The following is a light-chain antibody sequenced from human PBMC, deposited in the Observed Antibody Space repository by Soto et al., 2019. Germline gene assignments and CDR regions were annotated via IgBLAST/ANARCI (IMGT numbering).Light chain of an antibody. V-gene: IGKV1-39*01. CDR1: QSISVH. CDR2: AAS. CDR3: QQCYIAPYT. Sequence: DIQMTQSPSSLSASVGDTVTITCRASQSISVHLTWYQQKPGKVPKLLIYAASNLQRGVPSSFSGSGSETDFALTISSLQPEDVATYYCQQCYIAPYTFGGGTKLQIK. J-gene: IGKJ2*01.